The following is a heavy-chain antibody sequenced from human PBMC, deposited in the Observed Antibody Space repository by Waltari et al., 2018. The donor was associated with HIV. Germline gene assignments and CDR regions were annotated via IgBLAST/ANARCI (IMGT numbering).Heavy chain of an antibody. V-gene: IGHV3-66*01. Sequence: EVQLVDSGGGLVQPGGSLRLSCAASGFTVSNNFMRWVRQAPGEGLEWVSVIYSGGSTYYADSVKGRFTISRDNSKNTLYLQMNSLRVEDTAVYYCAREEAVTARGGIDVWGQGTMVTVSS. J-gene: IGHJ3*01. CDR3: AREEAVTARGGIDV. D-gene: IGHD3-10*01. CDR2: IYSGGST. CDR1: GFTVSNNF.